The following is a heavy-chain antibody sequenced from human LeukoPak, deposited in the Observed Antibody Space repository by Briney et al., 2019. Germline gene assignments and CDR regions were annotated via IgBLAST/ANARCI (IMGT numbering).Heavy chain of an antibody. Sequence: SETLSLTCTASGGSISSYYWSWIRQPPGKGLEWIGYIYYSGSTNYNPSLKSRVTISVDTSKNQFSLKLSSVTAADTAVYYCARHRFGEFDYWGQGTLVTVSS. D-gene: IGHD3-10*01. CDR3: ARHRFGEFDY. CDR2: IYYSGST. CDR1: GGSISSYY. J-gene: IGHJ4*02. V-gene: IGHV4-59*08.